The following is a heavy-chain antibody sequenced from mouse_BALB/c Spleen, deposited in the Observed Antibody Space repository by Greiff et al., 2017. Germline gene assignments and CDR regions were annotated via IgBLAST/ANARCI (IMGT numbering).Heavy chain of an antibody. CDR1: GFSLTSYG. Sequence: QVQLQQSGPGLVQPSQSLSITCTVSGFSLTSYGVHWVRQSPGKGLEWLGVIWSGGSTDYNAAFISRLSISKDNSKSQVFFKMNSLQADDTAIYYCARRKGYGYESYYAMDYWGQGTSVTVSS. D-gene: IGHD1-2*01. CDR3: ARRKGYGYESYYAMDY. CDR2: IWSGGST. V-gene: IGHV2-4-1*01. J-gene: IGHJ4*01.